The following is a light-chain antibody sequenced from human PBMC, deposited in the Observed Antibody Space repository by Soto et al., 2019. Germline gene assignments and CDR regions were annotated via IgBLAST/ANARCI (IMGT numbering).Light chain of an antibody. V-gene: IGLV2-8*01. CDR2: EVS. CDR3: SSYAGSNNVG. Sequence: QSALTQPPSASGSPGQSVTISCTGTSSDVGGYNYVSWYQQHPGKAPKVMIYEVSKRPSGVPDRFSGSKSGNTASLTVSGLQAEDEADYYCSSYAGSNNVGFGGGTQLTVL. J-gene: IGLJ3*02. CDR1: SSDVGGYNY.